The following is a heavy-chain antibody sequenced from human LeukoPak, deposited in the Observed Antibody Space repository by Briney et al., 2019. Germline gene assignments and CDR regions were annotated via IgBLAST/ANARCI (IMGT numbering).Heavy chain of an antibody. Sequence: PGGSLRLSCAASGFTFDDYGMSWVRQAPGRGLEWVSGINWNGGSTGYADSVKGRFTISRDNAKNSLYLQMNSLRAEDTALYYCARGRNPGIAAAGFLDYWGQGTLVTVYS. J-gene: IGHJ4*02. CDR3: ARGRNPGIAAAGFLDY. V-gene: IGHV3-20*04. D-gene: IGHD6-13*01. CDR1: GFTFDDYG. CDR2: INWNGGST.